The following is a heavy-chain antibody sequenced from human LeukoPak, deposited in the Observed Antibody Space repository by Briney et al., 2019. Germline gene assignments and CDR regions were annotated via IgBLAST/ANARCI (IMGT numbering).Heavy chain of an antibody. V-gene: IGHV1-58*01. J-gene: IGHJ3*01. Sequence: SVKVSCKASGFTFTSSAVQWVRQARGQRLEWIGWIVVGSGSTNYAQKFQERVTITRDMSTSTAYMELSSLRSEDTAVYYCAAPTDFWSGYSTWGQGTMVTVSS. CDR1: GFTFTSSA. CDR2: IVVGSGST. D-gene: IGHD3-3*01. CDR3: AAPTDFWSGYST.